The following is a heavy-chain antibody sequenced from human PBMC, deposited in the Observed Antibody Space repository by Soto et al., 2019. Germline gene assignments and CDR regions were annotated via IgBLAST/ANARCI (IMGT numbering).Heavy chain of an antibody. CDR3: ASPARGGDYGDYYFDY. D-gene: IGHD4-17*01. J-gene: IGHJ4*02. CDR2: ISSSSSYI. CDR1: GFRFSSYG. V-gene: IGHV3-21*01. Sequence: GGSLRLSCRTSGFRFSSYGMHWVRQAPGKGLEWVSSISSSSSYIYYADSVKGRFTISRDNAKNSLYLQMNSLRAEDTAVYYCASPARGGDYGDYYFDYWGQGTLVTVSS.